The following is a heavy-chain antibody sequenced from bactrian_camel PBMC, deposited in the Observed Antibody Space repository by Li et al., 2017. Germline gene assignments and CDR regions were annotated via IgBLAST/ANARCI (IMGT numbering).Heavy chain of an antibody. CDR1: GFISSMYC. D-gene: IGHD1*01. Sequence: VQLVESGGGSVQAGGSLSLSCAASGFISSMYCMGWFRQAPGKEREGVATIGSDGSTSYAYSVKGRFTISKDNAKNTLSLQMNTLKPEDTAMYYCVAGRWVANRCIGFAFWGHGTQVTVS. CDR3: VAGRWVANRCIGFAF. V-gene: IGHV3S53*01. J-gene: IGHJ6*01. CDR2: IGSDGST.